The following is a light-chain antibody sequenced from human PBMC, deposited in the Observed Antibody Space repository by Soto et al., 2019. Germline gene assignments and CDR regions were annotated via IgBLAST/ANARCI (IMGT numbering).Light chain of an antibody. CDR1: SSDIGTYNR. CDR3: SSYVYSATVV. Sequence: QSVLTQPPSESWSPGQSVTISCTGTSSDIGTYNRVSWYRQSPGAAPKLLIYEVTSRPSGVPDRFSGAKSGYTASLTISGLQAEDEAHYYCSSYVYSATVVFGGGTKVTFL. V-gene: IGLV2-18*02. CDR2: EVT. J-gene: IGLJ2*01.